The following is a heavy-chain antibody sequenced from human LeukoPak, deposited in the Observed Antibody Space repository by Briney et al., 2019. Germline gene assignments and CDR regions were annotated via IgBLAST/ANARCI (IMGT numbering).Heavy chain of an antibody. V-gene: IGHV1-69*04. CDR1: GGTFSSYA. CDR3: ARTKYDILTGYQGEIDWFDP. D-gene: IGHD3-9*01. Sequence: GSSVKVSCKASGGTFSSYAISWVRQAPGQGLEWMGRIIPILGIANYAQKFQGRVTITADKSTSTAYMELSSLRSEDTAVYFRARTKYDILTGYQGEIDWFDPWGQGTLVTVSS. CDR2: IIPILGIA. J-gene: IGHJ5*02.